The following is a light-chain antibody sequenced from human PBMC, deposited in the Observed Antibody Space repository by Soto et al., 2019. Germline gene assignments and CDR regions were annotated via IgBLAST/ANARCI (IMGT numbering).Light chain of an antibody. CDR2: DVN. Sequence: QSALTQPASVSGSPGQSITISCTGTSSDVGGYNLVSWYQQYPDKAPKLMIFDVNTRPSGVSNRFSGSKSGNTASLTISGLQAEDEADYYCSSYKSSSALPNVFGTGTKLTV. CDR1: SSDVGGYNL. V-gene: IGLV2-14*01. J-gene: IGLJ1*01. CDR3: SSYKSSSALPNV.